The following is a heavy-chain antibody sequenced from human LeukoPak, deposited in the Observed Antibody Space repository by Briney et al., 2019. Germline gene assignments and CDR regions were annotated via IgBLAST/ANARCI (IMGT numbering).Heavy chain of an antibody. Sequence: GGSLRLSCAASGFTVSSNHMSWVRQGPGKGLEWVSVIYSGGSTYYADSVKGRFTISRDNSKNTLYLQMNSLRAEDTAVYYCASDSSSWYGFDYWGQGTLVTVSS. CDR1: GFTVSSNH. V-gene: IGHV3-53*01. D-gene: IGHD6-13*01. J-gene: IGHJ4*02. CDR2: IYSGGST. CDR3: ASDSSSWYGFDY.